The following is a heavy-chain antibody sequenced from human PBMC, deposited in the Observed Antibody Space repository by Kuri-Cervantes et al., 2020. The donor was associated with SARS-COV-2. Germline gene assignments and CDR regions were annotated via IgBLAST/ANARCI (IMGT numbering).Heavy chain of an antibody. CDR2: IDPSDSYT. CDR1: GYSFTSYW. D-gene: IGHD3-22*01. J-gene: IGHJ6*02. CDR3: ARRLEPTYYYDSSGYYYVFYYYGMDV. Sequence: GESLKISCKGSGYSFTSYWISWVRQMPGKGLEWMGRIDPSDSYTSYSPSFQGHVTISADKSISTAYLQWSSLKASDTAMYYCARRLEPTYYYDSSGYYYVFYYYGMDVWGQGTTVTVSS. V-gene: IGHV5-10-1*01.